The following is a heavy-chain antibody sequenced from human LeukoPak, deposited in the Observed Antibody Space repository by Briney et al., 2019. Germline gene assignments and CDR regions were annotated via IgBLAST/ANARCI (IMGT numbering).Heavy chain of an antibody. Sequence: SETLSLTCTVSGGSISSYYWSWIRQPPGKGLEWIGYIYYSGSTNYNPSLKSRVTISVDTSKNQFSLKLSSVTAADMAVYYCARSSGPMVTVWFDPWGQGTLVTVSS. CDR3: ARSSGPMVTVWFDP. J-gene: IGHJ5*02. CDR1: GGSISSYY. CDR2: IYYSGST. D-gene: IGHD3-10*01. V-gene: IGHV4-59*01.